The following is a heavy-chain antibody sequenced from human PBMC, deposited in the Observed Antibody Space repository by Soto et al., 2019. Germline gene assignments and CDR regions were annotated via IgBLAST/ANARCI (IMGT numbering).Heavy chain of an antibody. CDR3: AKVKGIAAGWGMDV. D-gene: IGHD6-13*01. Sequence: QEQLVESGGGVVQPGRSLRLSCVASGFTFSSFAMHWVRQAPGKGLEWVAVMSYDGRNKNYADSVKGRVTISRDNSKNTLYLQMNSLRAEGTAVYYCAKVKGIAAGWGMDVWGQGTAVTVSS. J-gene: IGHJ6*02. CDR2: MSYDGRNK. CDR1: GFTFSSFA. V-gene: IGHV3-30*04.